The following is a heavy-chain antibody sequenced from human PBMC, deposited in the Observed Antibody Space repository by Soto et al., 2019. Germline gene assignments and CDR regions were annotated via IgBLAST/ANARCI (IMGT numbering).Heavy chain of an antibody. D-gene: IGHD6-13*01. J-gene: IGHJ4*02. V-gene: IGHV4-39*01. CDR1: DDSISSNSYY. CDR3: ARQQPAAATSGFFDY. Sequence: PSETLSLTCTVSDDSISSNSYYWGWIRQPPGKGLEWIGSIYYSGSTYYNPSLKSRLTISVDTSKSQFSLKLSSVTAADTALYYCARQQPAAATSGFFDYCGQGTLVTV. CDR2: IYYSGST.